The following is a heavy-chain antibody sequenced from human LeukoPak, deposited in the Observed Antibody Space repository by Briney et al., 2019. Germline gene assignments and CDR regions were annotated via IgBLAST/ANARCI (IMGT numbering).Heavy chain of an antibody. D-gene: IGHD2-21*02. CDR1: GFTFSNAW. Sequence: GGSLRLSCAASGFTFSNAWMSWVRQAPGKGLEWVGRIKSKTDGGTTDYAAPVKGRFTISRDDSKNTLYLQMNGLKTEDTAVYYCTTDHCGDCYPAPDYWGQGTLVTVSS. V-gene: IGHV3-15*01. CDR3: TTDHCGDCYPAPDY. CDR2: IKSKTDGGTT. J-gene: IGHJ4*02.